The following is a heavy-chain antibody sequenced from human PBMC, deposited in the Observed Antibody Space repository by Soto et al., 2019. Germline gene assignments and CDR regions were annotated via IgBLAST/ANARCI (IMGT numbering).Heavy chain of an antibody. D-gene: IGHD3-10*01. CDR2: ISSSSSYI. V-gene: IGHV3-21*01. J-gene: IGHJ4*02. CDR3: ARQEQLWFLGY. CDR1: GFTFSSYS. Sequence: GWSLRLSCAASGFTFSSYSMNLVRQAPGKGLEWVSSISSSSSYIYYADSVKGRFTISRDKAKKSLYLQMNSLRAEDTAVYYCARQEQLWFLGYWGKGTLVTVSS.